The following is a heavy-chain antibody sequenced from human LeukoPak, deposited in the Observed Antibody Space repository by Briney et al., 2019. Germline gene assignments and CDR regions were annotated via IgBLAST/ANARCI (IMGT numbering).Heavy chain of an antibody. J-gene: IGHJ3*02. CDR2: ISGSGGST. V-gene: IGHV3-23*01. CDR1: GFTFSSYG. CDR3: ARASTWELLSLGAFDI. Sequence: GGTLRLSCAASGFTFSSYGMSWVRQAPGKGLEWVSAISGSGGSTYYADSVKGRFTISRDNAKNTLYLQMNSLRAEATAVYYCARASTWELLSLGAFDIWGQGTMVTVSS. D-gene: IGHD1-26*01.